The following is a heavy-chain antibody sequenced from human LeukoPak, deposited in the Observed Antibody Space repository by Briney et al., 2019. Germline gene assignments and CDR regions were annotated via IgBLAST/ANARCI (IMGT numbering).Heavy chain of an antibody. V-gene: IGHV3-23*01. CDR2: ISGSGGGT. J-gene: IGHJ6*03. CDR1: GFTFSSYA. Sequence: GGSLRLSCAASGFTFSSYAMSWVRQAPGKGLEWVSAISGSGGGTYYADSVKGRFTISRDNSKNTLYLQMNGLRAEDTAVYYCAKFLGPWRAYYYYMDVWGKGTTVTVSS. D-gene: IGHD3-3*01. CDR3: AKFLGPWRAYYYYMDV.